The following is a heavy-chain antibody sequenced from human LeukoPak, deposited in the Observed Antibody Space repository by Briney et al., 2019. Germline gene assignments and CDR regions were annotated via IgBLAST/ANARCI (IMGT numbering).Heavy chain of an antibody. CDR1: GGSVSSGSYY. J-gene: IGHJ4*02. CDR2: IYYSGST. V-gene: IGHV4-61*01. CDR3: AREKRYSSGWQFDY. Sequence: SETLSLTCTVSGGSVSSGSYYWSWIRQPPGKGLEWIGYIYYSGSTNYNPSLKSRVTISVDTSKNQFSLKLSSVTAADTAVYYCAREKRYSSGWQFDYWGQGSLVTVSS. D-gene: IGHD6-25*01.